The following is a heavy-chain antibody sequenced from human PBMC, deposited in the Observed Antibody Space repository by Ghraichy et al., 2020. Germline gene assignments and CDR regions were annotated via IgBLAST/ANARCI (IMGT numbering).Heavy chain of an antibody. J-gene: IGHJ4*02. Sequence: SETLSLTCAVYGGSFSGYYWSWIRQPPGKGLEWIGEINHSGSTNYNPSLKSRVTISVGTSKNQFSLKLSSVTAADTAVYYCARGESTAWGYYFDYWGQGTLVTVSS. D-gene: IGHD3-16*01. CDR1: GGSFSGYY. CDR2: INHSGST. CDR3: ARGESTAWGYYFDY. V-gene: IGHV4-34*01.